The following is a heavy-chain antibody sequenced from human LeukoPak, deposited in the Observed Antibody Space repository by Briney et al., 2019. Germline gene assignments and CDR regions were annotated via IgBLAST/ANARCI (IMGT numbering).Heavy chain of an antibody. V-gene: IGHV3-23*01. Sequence: QTGGSLRLSCAASGFTFSSYGMSWVRQAPGKGLEWVSAISGSGGSTYYADSVKGRFTISRDNSKNTLYLQMNSLRAEDTAVYYCARAGIAAAGPRKLNYYYYYMDVWGKGTTVTISS. J-gene: IGHJ6*03. D-gene: IGHD6-13*01. CDR1: GFTFSSYG. CDR2: ISGSGGST. CDR3: ARAGIAAAGPRKLNYYYYYMDV.